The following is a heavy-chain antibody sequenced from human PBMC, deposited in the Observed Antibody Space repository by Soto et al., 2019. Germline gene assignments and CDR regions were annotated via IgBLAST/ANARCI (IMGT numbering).Heavy chain of an antibody. CDR2: IYYSGST. CDR3: ARDAHSSGLDY. CDR1: GGSISSYY. D-gene: IGHD6-19*01. J-gene: IGHJ4*02. V-gene: IGHV4-59*01. Sequence: PSETLSLTCTVSGGSISSYYWSWIRQPPGKGLEWIGYIYYSGSTNYNPSLKSRVTISVDTSKNQFSLKLSSVTAADTAVYYCARDAHSSGLDYWGQGTLVTVSS.